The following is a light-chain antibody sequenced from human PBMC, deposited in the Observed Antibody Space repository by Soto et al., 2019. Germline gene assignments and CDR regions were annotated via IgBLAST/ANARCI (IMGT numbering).Light chain of an antibody. CDR1: ISDFVVYNY. J-gene: IGLJ1*01. V-gene: IGLV2-14*01. CDR3: STNTTSGALQV. Sequence: LTQPASVSGSPGQSITISCTGTISDFVVYNYVSWYQQLPGKAPKLMIYGVSNRPSGVSNRFSGSKSGNTASLTISGLQADDEADYYCSTNTTSGALQVFGTGTKVTV. CDR2: GVS.